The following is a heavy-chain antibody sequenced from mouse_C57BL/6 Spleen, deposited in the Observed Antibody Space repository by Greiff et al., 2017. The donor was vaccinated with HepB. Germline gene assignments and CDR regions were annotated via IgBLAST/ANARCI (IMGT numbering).Heavy chain of an antibody. CDR2: IYPGDGDT. Sequence: QVQLKESGAELVKPGASVKISCKASGYAFSSYWMNWVKQRPGKGLEWIGQIYPGDGDTNYNGKFKGKATLTADKSSSTAYMQLSSLTSEDSAVYFCARSSPYGSSYFDYWGQGTTLTVSS. J-gene: IGHJ2*01. V-gene: IGHV1-80*01. CDR3: ARSSPYGSSYFDY. D-gene: IGHD1-1*01. CDR1: GYAFSSYW.